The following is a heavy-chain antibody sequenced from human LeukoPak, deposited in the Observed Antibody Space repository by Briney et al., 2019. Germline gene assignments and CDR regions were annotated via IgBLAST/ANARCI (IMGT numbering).Heavy chain of an antibody. Sequence: GGSLRLSCAASGFTFSSYSMNWVRQAPGKGLEWVSSISSSSSYIYYADSVKGRFTISRDNAKNSLYLQMNSLRAEDTAVHYCARGMTTVTKYYFDYWGQGTLVTVSS. J-gene: IGHJ4*02. CDR1: GFTFSSYS. CDR3: ARGMTTVTKYYFDY. CDR2: ISSSSSYI. D-gene: IGHD4-17*01. V-gene: IGHV3-21*01.